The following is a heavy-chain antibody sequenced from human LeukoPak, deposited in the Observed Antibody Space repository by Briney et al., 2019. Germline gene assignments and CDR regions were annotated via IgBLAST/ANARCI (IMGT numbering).Heavy chain of an antibody. J-gene: IGHJ5*02. Sequence: GGSLRLSCAASGFTFSSYAMSWVRQAPGKGLEWVSAISGSGGSTYYADSVKGRFTISRDNSKNTLSLQMNSLRAEDTAVYYCAKDRDSSWTFNWFDPWGQGTLVTVSS. D-gene: IGHD6-13*01. CDR3: AKDRDSSWTFNWFDP. V-gene: IGHV3-23*01. CDR2: ISGSGGST. CDR1: GFTFSSYA.